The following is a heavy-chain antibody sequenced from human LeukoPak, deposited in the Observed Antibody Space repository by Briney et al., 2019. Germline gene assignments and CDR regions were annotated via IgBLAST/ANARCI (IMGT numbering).Heavy chain of an antibody. V-gene: IGHV3-7*01. J-gene: IGHJ4*02. CDR1: GFTFSSYW. D-gene: IGHD1-7*01. CDR2: IKQDGSEK. Sequence: PGGSLRLSCAASGFTFSSYWMSWVRQAPGKGLEWVANIKQDGSEKYYVDSVKGRFTISRDNAKNSLYLQMNSLRAEDTAVYYCAKSEGPYNWNYVLPFDYWGQGTLVTVSS. CDR3: AKSEGPYNWNYVLPFDY.